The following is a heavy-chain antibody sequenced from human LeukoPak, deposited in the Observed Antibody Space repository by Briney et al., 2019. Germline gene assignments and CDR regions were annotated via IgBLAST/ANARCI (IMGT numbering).Heavy chain of an antibody. Sequence: ASVKVSCKASGYTFTSYGISWVRQAPGQGLEWMGWISAYNGNTNYAQKLQGRVTMTTDTSTSTACMELRSLRSDDTAVYYCARAPSYGDHYYYYYMDVWGKGTTVTVSS. CDR2: ISAYNGNT. V-gene: IGHV1-18*01. CDR3: ARAPSYGDHYYYYYMDV. J-gene: IGHJ6*03. D-gene: IGHD4-17*01. CDR1: GYTFTSYG.